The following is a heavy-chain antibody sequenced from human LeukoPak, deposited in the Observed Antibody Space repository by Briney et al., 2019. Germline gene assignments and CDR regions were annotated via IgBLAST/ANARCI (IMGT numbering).Heavy chain of an antibody. CDR3: AREVGATGYFDY. CDR1: GGSISSYY. J-gene: IGHJ4*02. V-gene: IGHV4-59*01. CDR2: IYYSGST. D-gene: IGHD1-26*01. Sequence: SETLSLTCTVSGGSISSYYWSRIRQPPGKGLEWIGYIYYSGSTNYNPSLKSRVTISVDTSKNQFSLKLSSVTAADTAVYYCAREVGATGYFDYWGQGTLVTVSS.